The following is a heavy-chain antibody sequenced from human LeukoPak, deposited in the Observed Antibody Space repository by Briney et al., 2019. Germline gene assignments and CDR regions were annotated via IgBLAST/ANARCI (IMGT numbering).Heavy chain of an antibody. CDR2: ISPYNGDT. Sequence: ASVKVSCKASGYTFTTHGISWGRQAPGQRLEWMGWISPYNGDTKYAQKVQGRVTMTTDTSTSTVYMELRSLRSDDMAVYYCARERGGIGFKGDYWGQGTLVTVSS. CDR3: ARERGGIGFKGDY. V-gene: IGHV1-18*03. J-gene: IGHJ4*02. CDR1: GYTFTTHG. D-gene: IGHD3-16*01.